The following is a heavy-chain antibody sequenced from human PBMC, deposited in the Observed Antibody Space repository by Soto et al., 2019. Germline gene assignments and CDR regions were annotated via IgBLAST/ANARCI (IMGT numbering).Heavy chain of an antibody. CDR1: GYSFTSYG. Sequence: XSVKVSCKASGYSFTSYGIIWVRQAPGQGLEWMGWISAYNGNTNYAQKLQGRVTMTTDTSTSTAYMELRSLRSDDTAVYYCARDGDCSGGSCYSSWFDPWGQGTLVTVSS. V-gene: IGHV1-18*01. J-gene: IGHJ5*02. CDR3: ARDGDCSGGSCYSSWFDP. D-gene: IGHD2-15*01. CDR2: ISAYNGNT.